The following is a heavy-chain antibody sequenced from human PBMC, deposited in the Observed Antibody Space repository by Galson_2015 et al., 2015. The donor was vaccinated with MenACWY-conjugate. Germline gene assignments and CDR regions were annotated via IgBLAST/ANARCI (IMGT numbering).Heavy chain of an antibody. CDR3: ARSSTVTTRWFDP. CDR2: GNT. D-gene: IGHD4-17*01. J-gene: IGHJ5*02. Sequence: GNTYYNPSLKSRVTISVDTSRNQFSLNLNSVTAADTAVYYCARSSTVTTRWFDPWGQGTLVTVSS. V-gene: IGHV4-39*07.